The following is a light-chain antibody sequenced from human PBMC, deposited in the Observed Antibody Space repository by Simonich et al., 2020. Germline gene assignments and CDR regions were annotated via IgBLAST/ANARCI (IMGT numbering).Light chain of an antibody. CDR1: QSISSW. Sequence: DIQMTQSPSTLSASVGDRVNITCRASQSISSWLAWYQKKPGKAPKLLIYMASSLESGVPSRFSGSGSRTEFTLTISSLQPDDFATYYCQQYNSYSPWTFGQGTKVEIK. CDR2: MAS. V-gene: IGKV1-5*03. J-gene: IGKJ1*01. CDR3: QQYNSYSPWT.